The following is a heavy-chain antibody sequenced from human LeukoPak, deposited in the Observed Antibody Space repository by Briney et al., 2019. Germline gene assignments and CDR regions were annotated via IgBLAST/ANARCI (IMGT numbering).Heavy chain of an antibody. CDR2: ISSSSSYI. CDR1: GFTFSSYS. D-gene: IGHD3-10*01. V-gene: IGHV3-21*01. J-gene: IGHJ4*02. Sequence: GGSLRLSCAASGFTFSSYSTNWVRQAPGKGLEWVSSISSSSSYIYYADSVKGRFTISRDNAKNSLYLQMNSLRAEDTAVYYCARLGGSGSYLDYWGQGTLVTVSS. CDR3: ARLGGSGSYLDY.